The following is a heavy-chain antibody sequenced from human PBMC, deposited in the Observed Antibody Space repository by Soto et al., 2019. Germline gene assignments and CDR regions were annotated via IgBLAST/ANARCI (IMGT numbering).Heavy chain of an antibody. CDR2: ISYDGSNK. Sequence: QVQLVESGGGVVQPGRSLRLSCAASGFTFSSYAMHWVRQAPGKGLEWVAVISYDGSNKYYADSVKGRFTISRDNSKNTLYLQMNSLRAEDTAVYYCARDVAARNYYSYGMDVWGQGTTVTVSS. D-gene: IGHD6-25*01. V-gene: IGHV3-30-3*01. J-gene: IGHJ6*02. CDR3: ARDVAARNYYSYGMDV. CDR1: GFTFSSYA.